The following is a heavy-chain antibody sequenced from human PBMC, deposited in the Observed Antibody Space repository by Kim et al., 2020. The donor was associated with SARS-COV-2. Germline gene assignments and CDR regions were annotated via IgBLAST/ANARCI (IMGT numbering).Heavy chain of an antibody. CDR3: ARVWWGEYSKSGGIDY. D-gene: IGHD6-6*01. Sequence: GGSLRLSCAASGFTFSSYGMHWVRQAPGKGLEWVAVIWYDGSKKYYADSVKGRFTISRDNSKNTLYLQMSSLRAEDTAVYYCARVWWGEYSKSGGIDYWGQGTLVTVSS. CDR1: GFTFSSYG. CDR2: IWYDGSKK. J-gene: IGHJ4*02. V-gene: IGHV3-33*01.